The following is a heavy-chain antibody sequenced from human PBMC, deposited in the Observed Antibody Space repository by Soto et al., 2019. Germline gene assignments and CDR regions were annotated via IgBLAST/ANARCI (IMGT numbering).Heavy chain of an antibody. J-gene: IGHJ6*02. CDR3: VKGGEDITSPYGMDV. V-gene: IGHV3-21*06. Sequence: LRLSCVASGFSFRTHTLVWVRQAPGKGLEWVSYISTGGTYLEYAHSVKGRFTISRDDAADSVFLQMNSLKGDDTAVYYCVKGGEDITSPYGMDVWGQGTTVTVSS. D-gene: IGHD2-2*01. CDR1: GFSFRTHT. CDR2: ISTGGTYL.